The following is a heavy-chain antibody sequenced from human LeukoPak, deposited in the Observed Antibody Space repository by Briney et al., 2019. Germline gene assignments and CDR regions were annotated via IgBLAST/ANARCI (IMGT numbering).Heavy chain of an antibody. D-gene: IGHD3-3*01. CDR3: ARARLRFLEWLDAFDI. CDR2: IYTSGST. CDR1: GGSISSYY. J-gene: IGHJ3*02. Sequence: KPSETLSLTCTVSGGSISSYYWSWIRQPAGKGLEWIGRIYTSGSTNYNPSLKSRVTISVDTSKNQFSLKLSSVTAADTAVYYCARARLRFLEWLDAFDIWGQGTMVTVSS. V-gene: IGHV4-4*07.